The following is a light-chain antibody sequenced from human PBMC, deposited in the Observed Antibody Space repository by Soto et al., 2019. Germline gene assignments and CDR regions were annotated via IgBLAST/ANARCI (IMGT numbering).Light chain of an antibody. CDR3: QQYNNWPPNT. J-gene: IGKJ2*01. CDR1: QSVSSN. Sequence: EIVMTQSPATLSVSPGERATLSCRASQSVSSNLAWYQQKPGQAPRLLIYGASTRATGIPARFSGSGSGTEFTLNISSLKSEDFAVYYCQQYNNWPPNTFGQGTKLEIK. V-gene: IGKV3-15*01. CDR2: GAS.